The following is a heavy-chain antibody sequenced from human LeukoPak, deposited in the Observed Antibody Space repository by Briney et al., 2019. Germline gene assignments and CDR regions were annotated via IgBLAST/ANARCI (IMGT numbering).Heavy chain of an antibody. CDR2: ISVYSGNT. V-gene: IGHV1-18*01. J-gene: IGHJ4*02. CDR1: GYTFNNYG. D-gene: IGHD1-14*01. Sequence: ASVKVSCKASGYTFNNYGINWVRQAPGQGLEWMGWISVYSGNTNYAQKLRGRVIMTTDASTSTAFVELWSLTSDDTAVYYCTRDRHYKFDYWGQGTLVTVSS. CDR3: TRDRHYKFDY.